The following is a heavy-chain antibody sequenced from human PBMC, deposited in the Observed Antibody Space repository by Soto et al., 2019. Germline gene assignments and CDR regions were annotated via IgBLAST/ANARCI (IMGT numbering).Heavy chain of an antibody. CDR1: GGSISSGGYY. V-gene: IGHV4-31*03. CDR2: IYYSGST. CDR3: ARVPRGDCSSPRYYPDYYYDS. Sequence: SETLSLTCTVSGGSISSGGYYWSWIRQHPGKGLEWIGYIYYSGSTYYNPSLKSRVTISVDTSKNQFSLKLSSVTAADTAVYYCARVPRGDCSSPRYYPDYYYDSWGQGTLVTFS. D-gene: IGHD2-2*01. J-gene: IGHJ4*02.